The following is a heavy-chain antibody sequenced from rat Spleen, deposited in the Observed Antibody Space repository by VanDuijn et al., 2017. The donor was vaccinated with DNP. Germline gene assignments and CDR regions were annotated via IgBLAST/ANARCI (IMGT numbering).Heavy chain of an antibody. Sequence: EVRLVESGGGLVQPGRSLKLSCAASGFTFSDYNMAWVRQAPKRGLEWVATISYEGSSTYYRDSVKGRFTISRDNAQGTLYLQMDSLRSEDTATYYCTRGGTYYFDYWGQGTLVTVSS. V-gene: IGHV5-7*01. D-gene: IGHD1-9*01. CDR1: GFTFSDYN. CDR2: ISYEGSST. J-gene: IGHJ3*01. CDR3: TRGGTYYFDY.